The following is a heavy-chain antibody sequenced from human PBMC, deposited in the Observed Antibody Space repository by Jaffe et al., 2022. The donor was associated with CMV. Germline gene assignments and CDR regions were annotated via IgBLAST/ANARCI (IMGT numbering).Heavy chain of an antibody. V-gene: IGHV4-39*01. CDR3: ATLLHYYTSGSYRSATDF. D-gene: IGHD3-10*01. CDR1: GGSINNHNYY. CDR2: VYYDGSL. J-gene: IGHJ4*02. Sequence: QLQLQESGPGLVKPSETLSLTCTVSGGSINNHNYYWGWIRQPPGKGLEWVGSVYYDGSLYYNPSLKSRVTISIDTSKNQFSLKLTSVTAADTAVFYCATLLHYYTSGSYRSATDFWGQGTLVTVSS.